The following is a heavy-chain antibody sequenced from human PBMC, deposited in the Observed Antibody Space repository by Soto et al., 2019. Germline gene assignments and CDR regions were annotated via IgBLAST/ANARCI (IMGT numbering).Heavy chain of an antibody. CDR2: IYYSGST. J-gene: IGHJ5*02. CDR1: GGSISSRGYY. Sequence: QVQLQESDPGLVKPSETLSLTCTVSGGSISSRGYYWGWIRQPPGKGLEWIGTIYYSGSTYYNPSLKSRVTISVDTSKNQFSLKLSSVTAADTAVYYCATSNWFDPWGQGTLVTVSS. V-gene: IGHV4-39*01. CDR3: ATSNWFDP.